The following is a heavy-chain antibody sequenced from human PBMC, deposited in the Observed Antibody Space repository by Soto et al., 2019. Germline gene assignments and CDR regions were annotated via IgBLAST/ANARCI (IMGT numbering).Heavy chain of an antibody. CDR3: ARDIYGSGSPGGNWFDP. D-gene: IGHD3-10*01. CDR1: GYTLTSYY. J-gene: IGHJ5*02. V-gene: IGHV1-46*01. CDR2: INPSGGST. Sequence: ASVKVSCKASGYTLTSYYMHWARQAPGQGLEWMGIINPSGGSTSYAQKFQGRVTMTRDTSTSTVYMELSSLRSEDTAVYYCARDIYGSGSPGGNWFDPWGQGTLVTVSS.